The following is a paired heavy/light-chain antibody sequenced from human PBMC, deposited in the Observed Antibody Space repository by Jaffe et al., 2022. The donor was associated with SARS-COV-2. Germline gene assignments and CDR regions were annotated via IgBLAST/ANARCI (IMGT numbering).Heavy chain of an antibody. Sequence: EVHLVESGGGSVQPGGSLRLSCAASRFTFSSYWMAWVRQAPGRGPVCVSRINGDGSSTDYADSVMGRITISRDNAKNTLYLQMNSLRAEDTAVYYCARINSGALDIWGQGTMVVVSS. D-gene: IGHD2-15*01. J-gene: IGHJ3*02. V-gene: IGHV3-74*01. CDR1: RFTFSSYW. CDR2: INGDGSST. CDR3: ARINSGALDI.
Light chain of an antibody. CDR1: QSLLHSNGYNY. CDR2: LGS. J-gene: IGKJ2*01. CDR3: MQTSQFPYT. V-gene: IGKV2-28*01. Sequence: DIVMTQSPLSLPVSPGEPASISCRSGQSLLHSNGYNYFDWYLQKPGQSPQLLIYLGSYRASGVPDRFSGSGSGTDFTLKISRVEAEDVGVYYCMQTSQFPYTFSQGTRLEIK.